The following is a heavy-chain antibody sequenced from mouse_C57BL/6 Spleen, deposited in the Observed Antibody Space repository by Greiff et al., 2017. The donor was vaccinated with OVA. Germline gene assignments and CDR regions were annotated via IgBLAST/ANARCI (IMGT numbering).Heavy chain of an antibody. Sequence: VQLQQSGPELVKPGASVKISCKASGYAFSRSWMNWVKQRPGKGLEWIGRIYPGDGDTNYNGKFKGKATLTADKSSSTAYMQLSSLTSEDSAVYFCARWLLYYFDYWGQGTTLTVSS. CDR3: ARWLLYYFDY. V-gene: IGHV1-82*01. D-gene: IGHD2-3*01. CDR1: GYAFSRSW. CDR2: IYPGDGDT. J-gene: IGHJ2*01.